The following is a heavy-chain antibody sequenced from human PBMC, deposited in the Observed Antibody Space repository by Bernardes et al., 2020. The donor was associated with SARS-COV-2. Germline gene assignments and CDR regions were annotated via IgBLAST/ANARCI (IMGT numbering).Heavy chain of an antibody. Sequence: ASVHVPCNSFVYPLSVLHMLCVRQAPGQARECMGWINSYSGGTNYAQKFQGWVTMSRDTSISTGYMELSRLRADDTAVYYFSRSNGDYVGNWFDPGGQGTLVTESS. CDR2: INSYSGGT. CDR1: VYPLSVLH. D-gene: IGHD4-17*01. CDR3: SRSNGDYVGNWFDP. J-gene: IGHJ5*02. V-gene: IGHV1-2*04.